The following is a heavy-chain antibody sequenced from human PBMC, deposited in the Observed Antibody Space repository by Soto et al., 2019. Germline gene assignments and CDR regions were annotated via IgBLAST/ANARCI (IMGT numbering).Heavy chain of an antibody. CDR1: GFSFSSYG. CDR3: AKDFDSDETSHGPNDY. Sequence: EVQVVESGGGLVQPGGSLRLSCAVSGFSFSSYGMSWVRQAPGKGLEWASIISGSGDAKYYADSVKGRFTISRDNSKNTMYLQMDSLRAEDTAVYYCAKDFDSDETSHGPNDYWGQGTLVTVSS. D-gene: IGHD3-22*01. CDR2: ISGSGDAK. J-gene: IGHJ4*02. V-gene: IGHV3-23*04.